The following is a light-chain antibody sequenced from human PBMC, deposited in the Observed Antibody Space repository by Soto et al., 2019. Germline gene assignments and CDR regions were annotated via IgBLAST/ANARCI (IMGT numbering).Light chain of an antibody. Sequence: EIVLTQSPGTLSLSPGERATLSCRASQSVSSSYLAWHQQKPGQAPRLLIYDASSRATGIPDRFSGSGSGTDFTLTIGRLEPEDFAVYYCQQYGSSPYTFGQGTKLEIK. V-gene: IGKV3-20*01. CDR1: QSVSSSY. CDR2: DAS. CDR3: QQYGSSPYT. J-gene: IGKJ2*01.